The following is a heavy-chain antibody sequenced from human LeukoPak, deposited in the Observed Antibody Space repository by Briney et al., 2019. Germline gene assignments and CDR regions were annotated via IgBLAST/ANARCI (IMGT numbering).Heavy chain of an antibody. Sequence: PSGTLSLTCSVYGGPFSGYYWSWIRQPPGKGLEWIGEINHSGSTNYNPSLKSRVTISIDTSKNQFSLKLSSVTAADTAVYYCARGRSGWRRGFNYWGQGTLVTVSS. D-gene: IGHD6-19*01. CDR1: GGPFSGYY. CDR3: ARGRSGWRRGFNY. J-gene: IGHJ4*02. CDR2: INHSGST. V-gene: IGHV4-34*01.